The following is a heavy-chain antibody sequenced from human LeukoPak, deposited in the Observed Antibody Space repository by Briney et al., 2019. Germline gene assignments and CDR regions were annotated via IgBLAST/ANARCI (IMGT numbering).Heavy chain of an antibody. CDR2: ISFSGSYL. CDR1: GFTFSRYT. Sequence: PGGSLRLSCVASGFTFSRYTMNWVRQAPGKGLEWVSSISFSGSYLYYADSVKGRFTISRDNAKNSLYLQMNGLGAEDTAVYYCARELNGYGYYFFDYWGPGTLVTVSS. V-gene: IGHV3-21*01. J-gene: IGHJ4*02. CDR3: ARELNGYGYYFFDY. D-gene: IGHD3-16*01.